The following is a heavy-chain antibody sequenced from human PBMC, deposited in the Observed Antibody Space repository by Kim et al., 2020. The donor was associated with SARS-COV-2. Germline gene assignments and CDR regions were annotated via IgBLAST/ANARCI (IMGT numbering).Heavy chain of an antibody. V-gene: IGHV3-9*01. CDR2: ISWSGNSI. D-gene: IGHD6-6*01. CDR1: GFRLEDYD. Sequence: GGSLRLSCAASGFRLEDYDMHWVRQVPGKGLEWVSGISWSGNSIDYADSVKGRFTISRDNAGNSLCLQMNSLRNEDTALYFCTKSSIPESTVEGWYFESWSQGTLVIVSA. CDR3: TKSSIPESTVEGWYFES. J-gene: IGHJ4*02.